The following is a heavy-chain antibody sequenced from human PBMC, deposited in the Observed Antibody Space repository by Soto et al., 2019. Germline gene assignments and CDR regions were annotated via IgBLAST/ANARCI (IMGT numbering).Heavy chain of an antibody. Sequence: SETLSLTCAVYGGSFSGYYWSWIRQPPGKGLEWIGEINHSGSTNYNPSLKSRVTISVDTSKNQFSLKLSSVTAADTAVYYCAGRLVPAASKWFDPWGQGTLVTVSS. J-gene: IGHJ5*02. CDR3: AGRLVPAASKWFDP. V-gene: IGHV4-34*01. CDR1: GGSFSGYY. CDR2: INHSGST. D-gene: IGHD2-2*01.